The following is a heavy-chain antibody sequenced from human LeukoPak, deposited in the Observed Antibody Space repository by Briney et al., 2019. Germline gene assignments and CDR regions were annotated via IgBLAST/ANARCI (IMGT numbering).Heavy chain of an antibody. CDR3: ARVPISTSARGYFDY. Sequence: PSETLSLTCTVSGGSVSSGGYYWSWIRQPPGKGLECIGYIYYSGSTTYNPSLNSRVTISVDTSKNKFSLKLSSVTAADTAVYYCARVPISTSARGYFDYWGQGTLVTVSS. CDR2: IYYSGST. J-gene: IGHJ4*02. CDR1: GGSVSSGGYY. V-gene: IGHV4-61*08. D-gene: IGHD3-10*01.